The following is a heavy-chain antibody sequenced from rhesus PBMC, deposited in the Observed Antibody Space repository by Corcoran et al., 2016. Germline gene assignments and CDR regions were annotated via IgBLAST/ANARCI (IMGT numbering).Heavy chain of an antibody. Sequence: QVQLQESGPGVVKPSETLSLTCAVSGGSISDSYRWSWIRQPPGKGPEWIGYINGSSTNTNNNPSLMVRVTISNDTSKTQFSLKLSSVTAADTAVYYCARDIWAPVVFTARGVGLYFDYWGQGDLVTVSS. V-gene: IGHV4S10*01. CDR2: INGSSTNT. J-gene: IGHJ4*01. D-gene: IGHD2-27*01. CDR1: GGSISDSYR. CDR3: ARDIWAPVVFTARGVGLYFDY.